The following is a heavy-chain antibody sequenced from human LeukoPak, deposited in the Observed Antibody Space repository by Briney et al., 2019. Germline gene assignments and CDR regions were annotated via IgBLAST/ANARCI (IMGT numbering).Heavy chain of an antibody. J-gene: IGHJ4*02. Sequence: GGSLRLSCAASGFTFSSYAMHWVRQAPGKGLEWAAVISYDGSNKYYADSVKGRFTISRDNSKNTLYLQMNSLRAEDTAVYYCALRASTNIPGYWGQGTLVTVSS. V-gene: IGHV3-30-3*01. CDR3: ALRASTNIPGY. CDR2: ISYDGSNK. CDR1: GFTFSSYA. D-gene: IGHD2/OR15-2a*01.